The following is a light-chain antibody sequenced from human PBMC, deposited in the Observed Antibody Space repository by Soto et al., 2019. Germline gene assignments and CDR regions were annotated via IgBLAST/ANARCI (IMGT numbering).Light chain of an antibody. Sequence: QTVVTQEPSLTVSPGGTVTLTCASSSGAVTSGYSPNWFQQKPGQAPRALIYGTTNRHSWTPARFSGSLLGGKAALTVSGVQPEDEADYYCLLHYGGAPVIFGGGTKLTVL. J-gene: IGLJ2*01. CDR3: LLHYGGAPVI. CDR1: SGAVTSGYS. V-gene: IGLV7-43*01. CDR2: GTT.